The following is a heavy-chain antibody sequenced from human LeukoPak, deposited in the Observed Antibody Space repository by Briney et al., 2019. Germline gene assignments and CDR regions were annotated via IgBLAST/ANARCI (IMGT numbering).Heavy chain of an antibody. V-gene: IGHV3-11*04. D-gene: IGHD2-2*01. CDR1: GFTFSDYY. CDR2: ISSSGSTI. J-gene: IGHJ4*02. Sequence: PGGSLRLSCAASGFTFSDYYMSWIRQAPGKGLEWVSYISSSGSTIYYADSVKGRFTISRDNAKNSLYLQMNSLRAEDTAVYYCARGIVVVPAAINFDYWGQGTLVTVSS. CDR3: ARGIVVVPAAINFDY.